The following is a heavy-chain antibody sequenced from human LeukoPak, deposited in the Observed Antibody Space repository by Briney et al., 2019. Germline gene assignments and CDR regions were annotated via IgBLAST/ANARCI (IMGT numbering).Heavy chain of an antibody. CDR2: IKEDGNEK. Sequence: PGGSLRLSCAASGFTLSNHWMSWVRQAPGKGLEWVANIKEDGNEKYSVDSVKGRFTISRDNGKNSLYLEMNSLRVEDTAVYYGAREYDSRWVDYWAQGTLVTVSS. J-gene: IGHJ4*02. CDR3: AREYDSRWVDY. V-gene: IGHV3-7*01. CDR1: GFTLSNHW. D-gene: IGHD6-13*01.